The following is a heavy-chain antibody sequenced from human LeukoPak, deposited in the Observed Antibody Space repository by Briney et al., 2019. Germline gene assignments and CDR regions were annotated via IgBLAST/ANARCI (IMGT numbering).Heavy chain of an antibody. V-gene: IGHV4-4*07. CDR3: ARGYSSSWYGYYYYMDV. D-gene: IGHD6-13*01. Sequence: PSETLSLTCTVSGGSISSYYWSWIRQPAGKGLEWIGRIYTSGSTNYNPSLKSRVTMSVDTSKNQFSLKLSSVTATDTAVYYCARGYSSSWYGYYYYMDVWGKGTTVTVSS. CDR2: IYTSGST. CDR1: GGSISSYY. J-gene: IGHJ6*03.